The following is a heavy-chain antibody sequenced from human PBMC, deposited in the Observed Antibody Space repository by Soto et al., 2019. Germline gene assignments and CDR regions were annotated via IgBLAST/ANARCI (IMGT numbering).Heavy chain of an antibody. D-gene: IGHD6-6*01. V-gene: IGHV3-30*18. J-gene: IGHJ4*02. CDR1: GFTFSSYG. CDR3: AKNLEFSYSSSSLYYFDE. Sequence: GGSLRLSCAASGFTFSSYGMHWVRQAPGKGLEWVAVISYDGSNKYYADSVKGRFTISRDNSKNTLYLQMNSLRAEDTAVYYCAKNLEFSYSSSSLYYFDEWGQGTLVTVSS. CDR2: ISYDGSNK.